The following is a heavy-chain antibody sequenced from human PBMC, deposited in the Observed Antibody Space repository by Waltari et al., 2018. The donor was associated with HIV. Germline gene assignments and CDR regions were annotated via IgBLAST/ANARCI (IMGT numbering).Heavy chain of an antibody. D-gene: IGHD5-18*01. Sequence: EVQLVESGGGLVKPGGSLRLSCAASGFTFSNAWMSWVRQAPGTGLEWVGRIKSKTDGGTTDYAAPVKGRFTISRDDSKNTLYLQMNSLKTEDTAVYYCTTAGSLTAMGGRVYYFDYWGQGTLVTVSS. V-gene: IGHV3-15*01. J-gene: IGHJ4*02. CDR2: IKSKTDGGTT. CDR1: GFTFSNAW. CDR3: TTAGSLTAMGGRVYYFDY.